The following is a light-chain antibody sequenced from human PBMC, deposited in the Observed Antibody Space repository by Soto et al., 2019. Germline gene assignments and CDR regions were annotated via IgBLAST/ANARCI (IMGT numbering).Light chain of an antibody. Sequence: QSVLTQPASVSGSPGQSITISCTGTSSDVGTYNLVSWHQHHPGKAPKLIIYEGSKRASGVSNRFSGSKSGNTASLTISGLQAEDEADYYCCSFAVGSTLVFGGGTKLTVL. CDR1: SSDVGTYNL. V-gene: IGLV2-23*01. CDR2: EGS. J-gene: IGLJ2*01. CDR3: CSFAVGSTLV.